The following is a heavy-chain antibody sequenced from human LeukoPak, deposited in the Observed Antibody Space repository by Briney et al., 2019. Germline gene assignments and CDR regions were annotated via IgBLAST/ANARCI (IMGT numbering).Heavy chain of an antibody. V-gene: IGHV4-59*12. CDR1: GGSISTYY. D-gene: IGHD6-19*01. CDR2: IYYRGNT. J-gene: IGHJ3*02. Sequence: SETLSLTCTVSGGSISTYYWSWIRQPPGKGLEWIGYIYYRGNTNYNPSLQSRVTISVDTSKNQFSLKLSSVTAADTAVYYCARKEQWLPHDAFDIWGQGTMVTVSS. CDR3: ARKEQWLPHDAFDI.